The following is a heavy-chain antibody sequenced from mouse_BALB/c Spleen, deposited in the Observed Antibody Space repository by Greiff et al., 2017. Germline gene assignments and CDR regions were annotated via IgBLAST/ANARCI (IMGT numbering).Heavy chain of an antibody. J-gene: IGHJ1*01. Sequence: EVQLVESGGGLVKPGGSLKLSCAASGFTFSSYAMSWVRQTPEKRLEWVASISSGGSTYYPDSVEGRFTISRDNTRNILYLQMSSLRSEDTALFYCASGYDCWYFEGWGEGTTVTVSS. CDR1: GFTFSSYA. CDR3: ASGYDCWYFEG. V-gene: IGHV5-6-5*01. D-gene: IGHD2-3*01. CDR2: ISSGGST.